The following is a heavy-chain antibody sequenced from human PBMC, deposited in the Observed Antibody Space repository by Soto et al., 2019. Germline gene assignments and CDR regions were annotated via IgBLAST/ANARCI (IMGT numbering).Heavy chain of an antibody. CDR1: GGSITGSTYY. Sequence: SETLSLTCTVSGGSITGSTYYWGWLRQPPGKGLEWIGSIYYSGSTYYNPSLKSRVTLSVDTAKNQFSLKLSSVTAADTAVYYCARQGYDSSGYCFDHWGQGTPVTV. J-gene: IGHJ4*02. V-gene: IGHV4-39*01. CDR2: IYYSGST. D-gene: IGHD3-22*01. CDR3: ARQGYDSSGYCFDH.